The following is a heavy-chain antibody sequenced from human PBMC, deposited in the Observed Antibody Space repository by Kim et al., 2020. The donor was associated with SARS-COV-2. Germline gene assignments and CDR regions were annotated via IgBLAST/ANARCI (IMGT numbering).Heavy chain of an antibody. CDR1: GFTFSDHY. CDR2: TRNKAKSYTT. Sequence: GGSLRLSCAASGFTFSDHYMDWVRQAPGKGLEWVGRTRNKAKSYTTEYAASVKGRFTISRDDSKNSLYLQMNSLKTEDTAVYYCARTYDSSGHYVFDIWGQGTMVTVSS. D-gene: IGHD3-22*01. CDR3: ARTYDSSGHYVFDI. V-gene: IGHV3-72*01. J-gene: IGHJ3*02.